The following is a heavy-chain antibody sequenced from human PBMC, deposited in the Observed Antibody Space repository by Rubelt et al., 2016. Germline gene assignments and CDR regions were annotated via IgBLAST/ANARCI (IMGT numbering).Heavy chain of an antibody. D-gene: IGHD3-3*01. J-gene: IGHJ6*02. Sequence: QMQLVLSGPEVKKPGTSLMISCKASGFAFSTSAIQWVRQAPGQRPEWIGWIIVGSGNTNYVQNFQDRVTITRDMSTRTAYLELSGLRSDDTAVYYCARVRITIFDYYSMDVWGQGTTITVSS. CDR3: ARVRITIFDYYSMDV. CDR1: GFAFSTSA. CDR2: IIVGSGNT. V-gene: IGHV1-58*02.